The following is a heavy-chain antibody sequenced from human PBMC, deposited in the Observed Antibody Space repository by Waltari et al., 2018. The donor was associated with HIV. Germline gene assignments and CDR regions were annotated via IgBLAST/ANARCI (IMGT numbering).Heavy chain of an antibody. CDR2: INIDGSDT. V-gene: IGHV3-74*01. CDR1: VFHSISHL. CDR3: TRDLSTYGHEFDY. Sequence: VQLGESGGKFVQRAGSLSLSPAASVFHSISHLMHWIRHVPGKGLVWVSHINIDGSDTSYLESVKGRFTISRDNANNTLYLQMNNLRVEDTAMYFCTRDLSTYGHEFDYWGQGTLVTVAS. D-gene: IGHD2-2*01. J-gene: IGHJ4*02.